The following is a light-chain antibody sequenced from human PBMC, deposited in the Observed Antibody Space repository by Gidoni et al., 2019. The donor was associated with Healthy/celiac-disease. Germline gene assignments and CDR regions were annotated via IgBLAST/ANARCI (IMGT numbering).Light chain of an antibody. CDR3: SSYTSSSTLV. CDR1: SSDVGGYNY. Sequence: QSALTQPASVYGSPGQSITISCTGTSSDVGGYNYVSWYQQHPGKAPKLIIYDVSNRPSGVSNRFSGSKSGNTASLTISGLQAEYEADYYCSSYTSSSTLVFGGGTKLTVL. J-gene: IGLJ2*01. V-gene: IGLV2-14*01. CDR2: DVS.